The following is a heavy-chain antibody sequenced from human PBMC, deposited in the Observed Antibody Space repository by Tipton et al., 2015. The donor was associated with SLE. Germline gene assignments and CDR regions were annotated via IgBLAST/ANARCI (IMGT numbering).Heavy chain of an antibody. V-gene: IGHV3-66*01. Sequence: SLRLSCAASGFTVSYDYMTWVRQAPGKGLEWVSSINSGGSTHYADSVKGRFVISRENSKNTLYLQMNSLRAEDTAAYFCAKGDRGGFYLNYVDYWGRGTLVSLSS. D-gene: IGHD3-10*01. CDR2: INSGGST. J-gene: IGHJ4*02. CDR3: AKGDRGGFYLNYVDY. CDR1: GFTVSYDY.